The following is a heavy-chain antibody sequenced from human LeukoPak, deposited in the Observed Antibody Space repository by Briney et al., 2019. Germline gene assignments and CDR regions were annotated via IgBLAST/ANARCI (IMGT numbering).Heavy chain of an antibody. V-gene: IGHV3-23*01. CDR1: GFSFSNYA. CDR2: IGAGGGDT. Sequence: GGSLRLSCAASGFSFSNYAMSWVRQAPGKGLEWVSAIGAGGGDTYYTDSVKGRFTISRDNSKNTLYLQMNSLRAEDTAVYYCAKDRLSFDYWGQGTLVTVSS. CDR3: AKDRLSFDY. J-gene: IGHJ4*02. D-gene: IGHD2/OR15-2a*01.